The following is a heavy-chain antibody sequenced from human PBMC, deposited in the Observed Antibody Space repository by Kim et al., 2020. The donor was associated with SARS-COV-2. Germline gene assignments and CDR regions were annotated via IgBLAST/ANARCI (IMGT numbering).Heavy chain of an antibody. CDR2: IGTSGNSV. V-gene: IGHV3-11*01. CDR1: GFTFDDYF. Sequence: GGSLRLSCAASGFTFDDYFMNWIRQAPGKGLEWLAYIGTSGNSVYADSVRGRFNLHRDNAKSSVYLEMSSLRADDTAVYYCAREVGAWLQIGAFDFWGQG. D-gene: IGHD3-16*01. CDR3: AREVGAWLQIGAFDF. J-gene: IGHJ4*01.